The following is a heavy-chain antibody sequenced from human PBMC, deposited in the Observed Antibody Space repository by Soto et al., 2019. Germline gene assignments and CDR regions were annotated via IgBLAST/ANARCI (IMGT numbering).Heavy chain of an antibody. V-gene: IGHV3-23*01. J-gene: IGHJ4*02. Sequence: GGSLRLSCAASGFTFSSYAMSWVRQAPGKGLEWVSAISGSGGSTYYADSVKGRFTISRDNSKNTLYLQMNSLRAEDTAVYYCAKDPLKIAYCGGDCYSVSGYFDYWGQGTLVTVSS. CDR1: GFTFSSYA. D-gene: IGHD2-21*01. CDR3: AKDPLKIAYCGGDCYSVSGYFDY. CDR2: ISGSGGST.